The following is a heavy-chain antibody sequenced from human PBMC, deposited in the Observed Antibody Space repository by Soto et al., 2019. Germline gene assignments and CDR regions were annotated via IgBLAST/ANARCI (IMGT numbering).Heavy chain of an antibody. D-gene: IGHD4-17*01. V-gene: IGHV4-59*08. Sequence: QVQLQESGPGLVKPSETLSLTCTVSGGSISSYYWSWIRQPPGKGLEWIGYIYYSGSTNYNPSLKSRVTISVDTSKNQFSLKLSSVTAADTAVYYCARGYGAPYWYFDLWGRGTLVTVSS. CDR2: IYYSGST. CDR1: GGSISSYY. CDR3: ARGYGAPYWYFDL. J-gene: IGHJ2*01.